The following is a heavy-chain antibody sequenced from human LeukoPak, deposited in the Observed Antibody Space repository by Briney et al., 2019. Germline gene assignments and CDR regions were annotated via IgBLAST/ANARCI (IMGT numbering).Heavy chain of an antibody. D-gene: IGHD3-22*01. CDR1: GYTFTSYA. Sequence: GASVKVSCKASGYTFTSYAMNWVRQAPGQGLEWMGWINTNTGNPTYAQGFTGRFVFSLDTSVSTAYLQISSLKAEDTAVYYCARVRTYYYDSSGYYYFTQYFQHWGQGTLVTVSS. V-gene: IGHV7-4-1*02. CDR2: INTNTGNP. CDR3: ARVRTYYYDSSGYYYFTQYFQH. J-gene: IGHJ1*01.